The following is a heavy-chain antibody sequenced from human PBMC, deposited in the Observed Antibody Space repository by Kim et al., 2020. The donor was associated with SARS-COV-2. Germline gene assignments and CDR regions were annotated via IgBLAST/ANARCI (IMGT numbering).Heavy chain of an antibody. V-gene: IGHV4-39*01. Sequence: SETLSLTCAVSGDSINSNEYYWGWIRQPPGKGLEWIGTIYYSGSTSYNPSLESRVTISMDTSKNEFSLTLTSVTAADTAVYHCARHVFSGYFYGLPDAWGQGTLVTVSS. CDR3: ARHVFSGYFYGLPDA. CDR2: IYYSGST. D-gene: IGHD5-18*01. J-gene: IGHJ1*01. CDR1: GDSINSNEYY.